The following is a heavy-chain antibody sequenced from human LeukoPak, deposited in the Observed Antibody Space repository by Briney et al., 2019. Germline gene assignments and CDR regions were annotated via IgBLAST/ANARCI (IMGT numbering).Heavy chain of an antibody. CDR3: ATSRGPYYFDY. J-gene: IGHJ4*02. CDR1: GGSISSSSYY. V-gene: IGHV4-39*07. Sequence: PSETLSLTCTVSGGSISSSSYYWGWIRQPPGKGLEWIGSIYYSGSTYYNPSLKSRVTISVDTSKNQFSLKLSSVTAADTAVYYCATSRGPYYFDYWGQGTLVTVSS. CDR2: IYYSGST.